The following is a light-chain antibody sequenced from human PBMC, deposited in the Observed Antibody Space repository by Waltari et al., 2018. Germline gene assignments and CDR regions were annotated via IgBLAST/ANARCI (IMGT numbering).Light chain of an antibody. CDR1: QNIKNY. J-gene: IGKJ4*01. CDR3: QQSYSAPAT. V-gene: IGKV1-39*01. CDR2: DAS. Sequence: DIQMTQSPSSLSASVGDRVTITCRAAQNIKNYLNWYQQKPGKAPSLLIYDASSLYSGVPSRFSGSGSGTDFTLAISDLQPEDFATYYCQQSYSAPATFGGGTKVEIK.